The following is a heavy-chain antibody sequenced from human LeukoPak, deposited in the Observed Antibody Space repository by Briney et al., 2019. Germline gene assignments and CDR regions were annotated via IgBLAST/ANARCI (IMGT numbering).Heavy chain of an antibody. CDR3: ASTTYYYGSGSLDY. D-gene: IGHD3-10*01. J-gene: IGHJ4*02. V-gene: IGHV4-59*01. CDR1: GGSISSYY. Sequence: PSETLSLTCTVSGGSISSYYWSWIRQPPGKGLEWIGNISYSGSTNYNPSLKSRVTILVDTSKNQFSLKLSSVTAADTAVYYCASTTYYYGSGSLDYWGQGTLVTVSS. CDR2: ISYSGST.